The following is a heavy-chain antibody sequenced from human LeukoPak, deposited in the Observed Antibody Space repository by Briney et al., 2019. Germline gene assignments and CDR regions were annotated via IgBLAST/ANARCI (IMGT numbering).Heavy chain of an antibody. Sequence: SETLSLTCTVSGGSISSGGYYWSWIRQHPGKGLEWIGYIYYSGSTYYNPSLKSRVTILVDTSKNQFSLKLSSVTAADTAVYYCARKPDFLNNWFDPWGQGTLVTVSS. V-gene: IGHV4-31*03. J-gene: IGHJ5*02. CDR2: IYYSGST. CDR1: GGSISSGGYY. CDR3: ARKPDFLNNWFDP.